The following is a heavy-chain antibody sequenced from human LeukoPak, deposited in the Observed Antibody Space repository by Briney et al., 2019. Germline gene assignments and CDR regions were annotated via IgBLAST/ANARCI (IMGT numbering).Heavy chain of an antibody. D-gene: IGHD3-22*01. CDR3: ARDGLQAYYDSSGFFDY. Sequence: PGGSLRLSCAASGFTVSANYMNWVRQAPGKGLEWVSSISGSSSFISYADSMQGRFTISRDNARNSLYLQMNSPRAEDTAVYYCARDGLQAYYDSSGFFDYWGQGTLVTVSS. CDR2: ISGSSSFI. V-gene: IGHV3-21*01. CDR1: GFTVSANY. J-gene: IGHJ4*02.